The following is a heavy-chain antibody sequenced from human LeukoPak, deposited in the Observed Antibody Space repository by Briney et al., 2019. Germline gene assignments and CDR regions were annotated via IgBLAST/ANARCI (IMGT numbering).Heavy chain of an antibody. D-gene: IGHD6-6*01. CDR2: IYYSGST. CDR1: GGSINSHSYH. CDR3: AATYSSSDLDY. Sequence: SETLSLTRTVSGGSINSHSYHWGWIRQPPGKGLEWIGSIYYSGSTYYNPSLKSRVTISVDTSKNQFSLKLSSVTAADTAVYYCAATYSSSDLDYWGQGTLVTVSS. J-gene: IGHJ4*02. V-gene: IGHV4-39*01.